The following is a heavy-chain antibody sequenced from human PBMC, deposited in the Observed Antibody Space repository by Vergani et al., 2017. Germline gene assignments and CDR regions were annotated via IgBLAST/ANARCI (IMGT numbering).Heavy chain of an antibody. CDR3: AGQXRGRGWSPGAFDE. Sequence: QLQLQQSGPGLVKPSETLVLTCTVSADSISSGSYYWGWIRQPPGKSLEWIGSIYYSGLTYYNPSLKSRVAISVDTSKNQFSLKVTSVTAADTAVYFCAGQXRGRGWSPGAFDEWGQGILVTVSS. CDR1: ADSISSGSYY. V-gene: IGHV4-39*01. CDR2: IYYSGLT. J-gene: IGHJ4*02. D-gene: IGHD6-19*01.